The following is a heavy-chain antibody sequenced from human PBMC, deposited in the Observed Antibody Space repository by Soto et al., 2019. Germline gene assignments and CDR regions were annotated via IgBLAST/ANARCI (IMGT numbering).Heavy chain of an antibody. D-gene: IGHD2-15*01. Sequence: QVQLVQSGAEVKKPGSSVKVSCKASGGTFSSYAISWVRQAPGQGLEWVGGIIPIFGTANYAQKFQGRVTITADESTSTAYMELSSLRSEDTAVYYCASTPQSTVVTPGDYWGQGTLVTVSS. V-gene: IGHV1-69*01. J-gene: IGHJ4*02. CDR3: ASTPQSTVVTPGDY. CDR1: GGTFSSYA. CDR2: IIPIFGTA.